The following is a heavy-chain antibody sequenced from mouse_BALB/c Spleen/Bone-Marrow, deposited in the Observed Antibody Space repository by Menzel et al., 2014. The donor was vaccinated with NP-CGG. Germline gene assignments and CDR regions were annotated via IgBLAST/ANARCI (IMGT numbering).Heavy chain of an antibody. J-gene: IGHJ1*01. CDR3: ARGPTWYFDV. Sequence: VQLQQSGAELVRPGTSVKVSCKASGYAFTNYLIEWLKQRPGQGLELIGVINPGSGSTNYNEKFKGKATPTADKSSSTAYMQLSSLTSDDSAVYFCARGPTWYFDVWGAGTTVTVSS. D-gene: IGHD3-3*01. V-gene: IGHV1-54*03. CDR2: INPGSGST. CDR1: GYAFTNYL.